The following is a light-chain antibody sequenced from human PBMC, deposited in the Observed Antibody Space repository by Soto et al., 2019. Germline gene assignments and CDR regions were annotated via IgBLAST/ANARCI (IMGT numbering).Light chain of an antibody. CDR3: QQRTIWPPLS. J-gene: IGKJ4*01. CDR1: QSVGTS. CDR2: DAS. V-gene: IGKV3-11*01. Sequence: EIVLTQSPGTLALSPGDRATLSCRASQSVGTSLAWYQQKPGQPPRLLINDASSRASGIPGRFSGSGSGTDFTLTISSLEPEDFAVYYCQQRTIWPPLSFGGGTRVEVK.